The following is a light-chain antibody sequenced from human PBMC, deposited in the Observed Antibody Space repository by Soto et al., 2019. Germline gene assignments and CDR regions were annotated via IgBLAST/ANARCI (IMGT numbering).Light chain of an antibody. Sequence: EIVLTQSPGTLSLSPGERATLSCRASQSVSSNYLTWYQQKPGQAPRLLIYVASSRATGIPDRFSGSGSGTAFTLNISRLEPEDFAVYYCQQYGSSPFTFGPGTKVDIK. CDR1: QSVSSNY. V-gene: IGKV3-20*01. CDR2: VAS. CDR3: QQYGSSPFT. J-gene: IGKJ3*01.